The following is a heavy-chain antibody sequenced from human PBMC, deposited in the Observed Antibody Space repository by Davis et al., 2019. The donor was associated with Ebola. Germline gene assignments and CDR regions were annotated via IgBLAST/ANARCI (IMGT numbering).Heavy chain of an antibody. J-gene: IGHJ6*02. CDR1: GFTFSSYE. CDR2: ISSSGSTI. CDR3: ARDPRFTDYYYYGMDV. V-gene: IGHV3-48*03. D-gene: IGHD3-3*01. Sequence: GESLKIPCAASGFTFSSYEMNWVRQAPGKGLEWVSYISSSGSTIYYADSVKGRFTISRDNAKNSLYLQMNSLRAEDTAVYYCARDPRFTDYYYYGMDVWGQGTTVTVSS.